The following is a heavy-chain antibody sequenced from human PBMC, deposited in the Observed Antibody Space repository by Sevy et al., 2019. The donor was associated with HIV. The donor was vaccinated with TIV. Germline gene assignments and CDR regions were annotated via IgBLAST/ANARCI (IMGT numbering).Heavy chain of an antibody. CDR2: IRDDGSNK. Sequence: GGSLRLSCAASRFSFNGYGMHWVRQAPGKGLEWVAFIRDDGSNKYYADSVKGRFTISRDDSKNTLYLQMNSLRAEDTALYYCARGTPAFCTGGVCFNWFDPWGQGTLVTVSS. CDR1: RFSFNGYG. D-gene: IGHD2-8*02. J-gene: IGHJ5*02. V-gene: IGHV3-30*02. CDR3: ARGTPAFCTGGVCFNWFDP.